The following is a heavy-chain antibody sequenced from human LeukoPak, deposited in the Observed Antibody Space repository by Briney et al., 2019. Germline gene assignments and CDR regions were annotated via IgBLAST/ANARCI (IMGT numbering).Heavy chain of an antibody. CDR1: GGSISSGDYY. J-gene: IGHJ3*02. V-gene: IGHV4-30-4*01. CDR2: IYYSGST. D-gene: IGHD3-10*01. CDR3: ARAAAAAITHAFDI. Sequence: SETLSLTCTVSGGSISSGDYYWSWIRQPPGKGLEWIGYIYYSGSTYYNPSLKSRVPISVDTSKNQFSLKLSSVTAADTAVYYCARAAAAAITHAFDIWGQGTMVTVSS.